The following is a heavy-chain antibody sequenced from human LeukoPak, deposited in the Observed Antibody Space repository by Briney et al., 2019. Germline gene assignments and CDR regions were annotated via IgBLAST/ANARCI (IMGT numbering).Heavy chain of an antibody. V-gene: IGHV4-34*01. CDR2: INHSGST. J-gene: IGHJ4*02. CDR3: ARGWVKSVVTRPFDY. Sequence: SETLSLTCAAYGGSFSGYYWSWIRQPLGKGLEWIGEINHSGSTNYNPSLKSRVTISVDTSKNQFSLKLSSVAAADTAVYYCARGWVKSVVTRPFDYWGQGTLVTVSS. CDR1: GGSFSGYY. D-gene: IGHD4-23*01.